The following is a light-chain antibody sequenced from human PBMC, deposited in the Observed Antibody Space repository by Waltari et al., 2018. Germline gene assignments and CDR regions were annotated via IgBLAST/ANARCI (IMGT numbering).Light chain of an antibody. J-gene: IGKJ2*01. V-gene: IGKV1-17*01. CDR2: SAS. Sequence: DIQMTQSPSSLSASVGDRVTITCRASQGIGNDLGWYQQKPGKAPKRLIYSASSLQSGVPSRFSGSGSGTEFSLTISSLQPEDSATYYCLQDSFYPHTFGQGTKVEIK. CDR3: LQDSFYPHT. CDR1: QGIGND.